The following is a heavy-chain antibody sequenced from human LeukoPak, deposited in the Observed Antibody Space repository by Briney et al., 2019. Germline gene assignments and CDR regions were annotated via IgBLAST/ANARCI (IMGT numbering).Heavy chain of an antibody. CDR2: ISSSSTTI. CDR3: ARNLNTADDY. CDR1: GFTLRDFS. D-gene: IGHD5-18*01. Sequence: GGSLRLSRTASGFTLRDFSMNWVRHAPGEGPEWLSYISSSSTTIYYADSVKGRFTISRDDAKNSLYLQMNSLRAEDTAVYYCARNLNTADDYWGQGILVTVSS. V-gene: IGHV3-48*01. J-gene: IGHJ4*02.